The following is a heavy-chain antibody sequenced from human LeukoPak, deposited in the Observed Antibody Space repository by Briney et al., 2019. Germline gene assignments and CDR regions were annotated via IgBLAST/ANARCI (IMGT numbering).Heavy chain of an antibody. V-gene: IGHV3-30*18. CDR1: GFTFSSYG. J-gene: IGHJ4*02. CDR3: AKEKIGRIAAAGTAPLDY. Sequence: GRSLRLSCAASGFTFSSYGMHWVRQAPGKGLEWVAVISYDGSNKYYADSVKGRFTISRDNSKNTLYLQMNSLRAEDTAVYYCAKEKIGRIAAAGTAPLDYWGQGTLVTVSS. D-gene: IGHD6-13*01. CDR2: ISYDGSNK.